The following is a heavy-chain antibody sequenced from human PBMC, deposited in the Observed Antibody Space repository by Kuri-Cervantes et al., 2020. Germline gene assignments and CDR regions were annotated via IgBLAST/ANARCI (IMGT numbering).Heavy chain of an antibody. CDR1: GASIRNSNW. J-gene: IGHJ4*02. CDR2: IFHTGKT. V-gene: IGHV4-4*02. CDR3: ARGRADSSGYLAGDY. Sequence: SETLSLTCAVSGASIRNSNWWSWIRQPPGKGLEWIGEIFHTGKTSYEPSLKSRLTISLDEPMNQFSLKLSSVTAADTAVYYCARGRADSSGYLAGDYWGQGTLVTVSS. D-gene: IGHD3-22*01.